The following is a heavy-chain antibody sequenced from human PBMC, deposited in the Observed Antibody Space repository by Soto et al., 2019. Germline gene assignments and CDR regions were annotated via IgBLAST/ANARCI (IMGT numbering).Heavy chain of an antibody. CDR2: ISYDGSNK. V-gene: IGHV3-30-3*01. CDR1: GFTFSSYA. Sequence: GGSLRLSCAASGFTFSSYAMHWVRQAPGKGLEWVAVISYDGSNKYYADSVKGRLTVSRDYSKNTLYLQMNSLRAEDSAVYYCVRELYARSQGSFDPWGQGTLVTVSS. CDR3: VRELYARSQGSFDP. J-gene: IGHJ5*02. D-gene: IGHD2-8*01.